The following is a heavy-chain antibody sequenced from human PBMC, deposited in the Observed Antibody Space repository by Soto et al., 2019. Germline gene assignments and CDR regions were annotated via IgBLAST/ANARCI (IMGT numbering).Heavy chain of an antibody. CDR2: ISGSGGST. D-gene: IGHD6-19*01. CDR3: AKVLPPTYCSGWYNYYYYGMDV. V-gene: IGHV3-23*01. CDR1: GFTFSSYA. J-gene: IGHJ6*02. Sequence: PGGSLRLSCAVSGFTFSSYAMSWVRQAPGKGLEWVSSISGSGGSTYYADSVKGRFTISRDNSKNTLYLQMNSLRAEDTAVYYCAKVLPPTYCSGWYNYYYYGMDVWGQGTTVTVSS.